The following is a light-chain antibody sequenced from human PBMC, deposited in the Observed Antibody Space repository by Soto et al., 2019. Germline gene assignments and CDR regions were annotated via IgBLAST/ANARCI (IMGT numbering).Light chain of an antibody. CDR3: QNYGSSPQT. Sequence: EIVLTQSPGTLSLSPGEKATHSCRASQSVASNCLAWYQQKPGQAPRLLIYSASSRASGIPDRFSGSGSGTDFTLTVSRLEPEDFAVYYCQNYGSSPQTFGQGTKVDIK. J-gene: IGKJ1*01. CDR2: SAS. CDR1: QSVASNC. V-gene: IGKV3-20*01.